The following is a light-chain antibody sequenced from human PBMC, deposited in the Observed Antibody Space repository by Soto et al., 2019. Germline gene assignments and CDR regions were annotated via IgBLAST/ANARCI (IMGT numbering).Light chain of an antibody. Sequence: DIVLTQSPGTLSLSPGERATLSCRASQSVSSSYLAWYQQKPGQAPRLLIYGASSRATGIPDRFSGSGSGTDFTLTISSLEPEDFAVYYCQQSGSSPWTFGQGTKVEIK. V-gene: IGKV3-20*01. CDR1: QSVSSSY. CDR2: GAS. J-gene: IGKJ1*01. CDR3: QQSGSSPWT.